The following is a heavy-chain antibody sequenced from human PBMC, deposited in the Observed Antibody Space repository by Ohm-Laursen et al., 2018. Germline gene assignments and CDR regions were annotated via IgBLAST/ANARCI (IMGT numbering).Heavy chain of an antibody. D-gene: IGHD6-13*01. Sequence: SDTLSLTCAVYGGSFSGYYWSWIRQPPGKGLEWIGEINHSGSTNYNPSLKSRVTISVDTSKNQFSLKLSSVTAADTAVYYCARLKRRQQLVRFDYWGQGTLVTVSS. CDR2: INHSGST. V-gene: IGHV4-34*01. J-gene: IGHJ4*02. CDR1: GGSFSGYY. CDR3: ARLKRRQQLVRFDY.